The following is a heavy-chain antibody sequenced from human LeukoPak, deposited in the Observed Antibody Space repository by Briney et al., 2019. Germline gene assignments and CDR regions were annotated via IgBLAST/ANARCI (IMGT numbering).Heavy chain of an antibody. Sequence: GSLRLSCAAPGFTFSDYYMSWSRQTPRKGLDWVSYISSIRITINFSDSAKGRFTISTANAKNSLYLQMNSLRAEDTAVYYCARDPAVAGKDYWGQGTLVTVSS. J-gene: IGHJ4*02. CDR3: ARDPAVAGKDY. V-gene: IGHV3-11*01. CDR2: ISSIRITI. CDR1: GFTFSDYY. D-gene: IGHD6-19*01.